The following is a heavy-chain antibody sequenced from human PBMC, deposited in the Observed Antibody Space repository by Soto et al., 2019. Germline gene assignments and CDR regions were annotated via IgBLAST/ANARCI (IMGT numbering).Heavy chain of an antibody. CDR1: GFTFSNAW. Sequence: GSLRLSCAASGFTFSNAWMSWVRQAPGKGLEWVGRIKSKTDGGTTDYAAPVKGRFTISRDDSKNTLYLQMNSLKTEDTAVYYCTTDYLGRPLYYYYGMDAWGQGTTVTVSS. J-gene: IGHJ6*02. D-gene: IGHD7-27*01. CDR2: IKSKTDGGTT. V-gene: IGHV3-15*01. CDR3: TTDYLGRPLYYYYGMDA.